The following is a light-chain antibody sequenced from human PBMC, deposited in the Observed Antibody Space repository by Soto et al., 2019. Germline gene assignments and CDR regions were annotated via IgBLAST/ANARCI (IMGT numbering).Light chain of an antibody. Sequence: EIGLTQSPGTLSLSPGERATLSCRASQSVSSSYLAWYQQKPGQAPRLLIYGASRRATGIPDRFSGSGSGTDFTLTISRLEPEDFEVYYCQQYGSSPLTFGGGTKVEIK. CDR3: QQYGSSPLT. CDR2: GAS. V-gene: IGKV3-20*01. CDR1: QSVSSSY. J-gene: IGKJ4*01.